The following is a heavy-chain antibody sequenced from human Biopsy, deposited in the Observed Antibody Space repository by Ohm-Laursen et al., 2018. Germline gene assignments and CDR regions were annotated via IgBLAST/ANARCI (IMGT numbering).Heavy chain of an antibody. V-gene: IGHV1-69*13. CDR3: VGGQRGPPIGVTVPGDAFDL. D-gene: IGHD2/OR15-2a*01. J-gene: IGHJ3*01. CDR2: RIPYFNTI. Sequence: SVKVSCKASGVTFDTYAFGWVRQAPGQGLEWMGGRIPYFNTIYYARNFQDRAVITADRSARTTDMHLSGLRPDDTAVYYCVGGQRGPPIGVTVPGDAFDLWGPGTMVTVPP. CDR1: GVTFDTYA.